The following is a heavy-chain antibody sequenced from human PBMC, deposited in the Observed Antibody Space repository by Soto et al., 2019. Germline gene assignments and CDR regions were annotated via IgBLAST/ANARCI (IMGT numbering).Heavy chain of an antibody. V-gene: IGHV3-43*01. CDR1: GFTFDDYT. D-gene: IGHD3-16*01. CDR3: AKSLGELFGTIDY. Sequence: SLRLSCAASGFTFDDYTMHWVRQAPGKGLEWVSLISWDGGSTYYADSVKGRFTISRDNSKNSLYLQMNSLRTEDTALYYCAKSLGELFGTIDYWGQGTLVTVSS. CDR2: ISWDGGST. J-gene: IGHJ4*02.